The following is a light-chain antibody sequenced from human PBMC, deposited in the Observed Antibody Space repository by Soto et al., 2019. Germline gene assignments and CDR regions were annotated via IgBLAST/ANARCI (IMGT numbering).Light chain of an antibody. Sequence: DIQMTQSPSSLSASVGDRVTITCRASQDISNYLAWYQQKPGKVPKLLIYGASTLQSGVPSRFSGSGSGTDFTLTISSLQPEDVATYYCQKYNSAFGGGTKVEIK. CDR1: QDISNY. CDR3: QKYNSA. CDR2: GAS. J-gene: IGKJ4*01. V-gene: IGKV1-27*01.